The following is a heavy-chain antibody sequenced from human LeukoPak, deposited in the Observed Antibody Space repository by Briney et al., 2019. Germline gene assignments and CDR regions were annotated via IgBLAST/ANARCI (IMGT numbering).Heavy chain of an antibody. CDR2: IYYSGST. J-gene: IGHJ3*02. D-gene: IGHD1-26*01. V-gene: IGHV4-59*12. Sequence: PSETLSLTCTVSGGSISSYYWSWIRQPPGKGLEWIGYIYYSGSTNYNPSLKSRVTISVDTSKNQFSLKLSSVTAADTAVYYCARDNSGTYLSGSADAFDIWGQGTMVTVSS. CDR1: GGSISSYY. CDR3: ARDNSGTYLSGSADAFDI.